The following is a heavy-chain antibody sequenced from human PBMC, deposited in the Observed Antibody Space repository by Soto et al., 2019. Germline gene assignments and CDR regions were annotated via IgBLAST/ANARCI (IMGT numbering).Heavy chain of an antibody. D-gene: IGHD3-10*01. CDR3: ARDQGRITMVRGSDAFDI. Sequence: GASVKVSCKASGGTFSSYAISWVRQAPGQGLEWMGGIIPIFGTANNAQRFQGRVTITADESTSTAYMELSSLSSEDRAAYYCARDQGRITMVRGSDAFDIWGQGTMVTVSS. CDR2: IIPIFGTA. CDR1: GGTFSSYA. J-gene: IGHJ3*02. V-gene: IGHV1-69*13.